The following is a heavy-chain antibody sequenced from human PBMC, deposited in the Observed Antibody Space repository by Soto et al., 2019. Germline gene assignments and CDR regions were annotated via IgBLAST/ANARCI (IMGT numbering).Heavy chain of an antibody. Sequence: EVQLVESGGGLVQPGGSLRLSCAASGFTFSSYDMHWVRQAPGKGLEWVSAISGSGGSTYYADSVKGRFTISRDNSKHTLYLQMNSLRAEDTAVYYCAKTPHIVVVTAIPDWFDPWGQGTLVTVSS. J-gene: IGHJ5*02. CDR1: GFTFSSYD. V-gene: IGHV3-23*04. CDR2: ISGSGGST. D-gene: IGHD2-21*02. CDR3: AKTPHIVVVTAIPDWFDP.